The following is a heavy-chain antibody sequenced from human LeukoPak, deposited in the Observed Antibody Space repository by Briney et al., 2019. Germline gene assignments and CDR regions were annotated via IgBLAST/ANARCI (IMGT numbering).Heavy chain of an antibody. CDR2: INSDGSSI. CDR1: GFTFSCYW. J-gene: IGHJ4*02. D-gene: IGHD3-10*01. CDR3: ARAPFGAESL. Sequence: GGSLRLSCAASGFTFSCYWMLWVRHAPGKGLVWVSRINSDGSSITYADSVRGRFTISRDNAKKTFYLQMNSLRAEDTAVYYCARAPFGAESLWGQGTLVTVSS. V-gene: IGHV3-74*03.